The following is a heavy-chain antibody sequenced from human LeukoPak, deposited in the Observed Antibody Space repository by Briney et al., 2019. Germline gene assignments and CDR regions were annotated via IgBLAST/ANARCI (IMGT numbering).Heavy chain of an antibody. CDR1: GFTFSSYA. J-gene: IGHJ6*03. Sequence: AGGSLRLSCAASGFTFSSYAMSWVRQAPGKGLEWVSAISGSGGSTYYADSAKGRFTISRDNSKNTLYLQTNSLRAEDTAVYYCAKELRFLEWLFGSNYCYYMDVWGKGTTVTVSS. V-gene: IGHV3-23*01. D-gene: IGHD3-3*01. CDR2: ISGSGGST. CDR3: AKELRFLEWLFGSNYCYYMDV.